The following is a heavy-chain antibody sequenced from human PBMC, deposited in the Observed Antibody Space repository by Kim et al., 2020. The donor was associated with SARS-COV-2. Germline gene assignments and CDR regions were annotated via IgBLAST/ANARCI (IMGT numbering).Heavy chain of an antibody. D-gene: IGHD3-10*01. CDR1: GYTFTSYP. J-gene: IGHJ6*02. CDR2: INTNTGNP. CDR3: ARADWFGDLSIYFYGLDV. V-gene: IGHV7-4-1*02. Sequence: ASVKVSCKASGYTFTSYPMNWVRQAPGQGLEWMGWINTNTGNPTYAQGFTGRFVFSLDTSVNTAYLQISSLKAEDTAVYYCARADWFGDLSIYFYGLDVWGQGTTVTVSS.